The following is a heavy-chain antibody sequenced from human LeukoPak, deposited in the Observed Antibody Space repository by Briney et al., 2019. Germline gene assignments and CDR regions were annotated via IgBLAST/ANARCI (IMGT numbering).Heavy chain of an antibody. V-gene: IGHV1-2*02. D-gene: IGHD5-12*01. CDR3: ARDRAVATIGGADY. CDR1: GYTFTGYY. J-gene: IGHJ4*02. Sequence: GASVKVSCKASGYTFTGYYMHWVRQAPGQGLEWMGWINPKSGGTNYAQKFQGRVTMTRDTSISTAYMELSRLRSDDTAVYYCARDRAVATIGGADYWGRGTLVTVSS. CDR2: INPKSGGT.